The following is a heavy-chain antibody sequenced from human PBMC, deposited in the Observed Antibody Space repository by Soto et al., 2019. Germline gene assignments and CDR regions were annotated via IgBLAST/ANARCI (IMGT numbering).Heavy chain of an antibody. CDR3: AKVLPPRHFNWFHYSKDV. Sequence: EVQLLESGGGLVQRGGSLRISCTTSGFTFSDYAMSWVRLTSGKGLEWVAIISGAGGSIDYADSVKGRFTIAREYSKSTVFLQMNSLRSEDTAIYYCAKVLPPRHFNWFHYSKDVWAKGTTVTVSS. J-gene: IGHJ6*03. CDR1: GFTFSDYA. V-gene: IGHV3-23*01. CDR2: ISGAGGSI. D-gene: IGHD3-9*01.